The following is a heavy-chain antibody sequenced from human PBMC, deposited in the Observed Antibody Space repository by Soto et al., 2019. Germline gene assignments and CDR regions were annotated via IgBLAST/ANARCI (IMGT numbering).Heavy chain of an antibody. J-gene: IGHJ4*02. CDR1: GYTFTGYY. CDR3: ARDTSKSSGSVFGY. D-gene: IGHD6-19*01. CDR2: INLNSGGT. V-gene: IGHV1-2*02. Sequence: ASVKVSCKASGYTFTGYYMHWVRQAPGQGLEWMGWINLNSGGTNYAQKFQGRVTMTRDTSISTAYMELSRLRSDDTAVYYCARDTSKSSGSVFGYWGKGTLFTVSS.